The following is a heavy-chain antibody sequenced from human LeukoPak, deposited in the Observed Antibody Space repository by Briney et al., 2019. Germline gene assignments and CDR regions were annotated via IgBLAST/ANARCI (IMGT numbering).Heavy chain of an antibody. CDR1: GGSFSGYY. CDR3: ARWGREYSNSGSTYNWFDP. V-gene: IGHV4-34*01. CDR2: INHSGGT. D-gene: IGHD6-6*01. J-gene: IGHJ5*02. Sequence: SETLSLTCAVYGGSFSGYYWSWIRQPPGKGLEWIGEINHSGGTNYNPSLKSRVTISVDTSKNQFSLKLSSVTAADTAVYYCARWGREYSNSGSTYNWFDPWGQGTLVTVSS.